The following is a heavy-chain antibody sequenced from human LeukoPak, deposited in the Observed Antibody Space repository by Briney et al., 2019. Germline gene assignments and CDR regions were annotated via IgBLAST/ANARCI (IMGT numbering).Heavy chain of an antibody. J-gene: IGHJ4*02. D-gene: IGHD3-10*01. CDR2: INHSGST. V-gene: IGHV4-34*01. Sequence: SETLSLTCAVYGGSFSGYYWSWIRQPPGKGLEWIGEINHSGSTNYNPSLKSRVTISVDTSKNQFSLKLSSVTAADTAVYYCARLHGSGSYYRKYYFDYWGQGTLVTVSS. CDR1: GGSFSGYY. CDR3: ARLHGSGSYYRKYYFDY.